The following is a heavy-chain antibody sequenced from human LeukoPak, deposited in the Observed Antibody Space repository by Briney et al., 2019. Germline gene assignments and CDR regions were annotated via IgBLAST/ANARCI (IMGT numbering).Heavy chain of an antibody. CDR2: IKSKSDGGTI. Sequence: GGFLRLSCVGSRFTFSDAWMSWVRQAPGKGLEWVGRIKSKSDGGTIDYAAPVKGRFTISRDDSRNTLYLQMNSLKTEDTAVYYCTTRRQDGWWGQGTLVTVS. CDR3: TTRRQDGW. D-gene: IGHD2-15*01. CDR1: RFTFSDAW. J-gene: IGHJ4*02. V-gene: IGHV3-15*01.